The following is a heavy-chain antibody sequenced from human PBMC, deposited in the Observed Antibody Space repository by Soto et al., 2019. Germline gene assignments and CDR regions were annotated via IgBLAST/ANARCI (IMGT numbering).Heavy chain of an antibody. D-gene: IGHD6-13*01. CDR3: GRLAGTAALDY. CDR1: GGSISSGDYY. J-gene: IGHJ4*02. CDR2: IYYSGST. Sequence: SETLSLTCTVSGGSISSGDYYWSWIRQPPGKGLEWIGYIYYSGSTYCNPSLKSRVTISVDTSKNQFSLKRSSVTAADTAVYYGGRLAGTAALDYWGQGTLVTVSS. V-gene: IGHV4-30-4*01.